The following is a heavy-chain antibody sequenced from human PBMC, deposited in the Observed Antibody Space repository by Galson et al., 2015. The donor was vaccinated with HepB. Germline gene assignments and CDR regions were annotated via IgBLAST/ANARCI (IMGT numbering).Heavy chain of an antibody. CDR1: GFTFSTYV. CDR3: ARDLESDVVSYFDL. CDR2: IRSDDGST. J-gene: IGHJ2*01. Sequence: SLRLSCAASGFTFSTYVMSWVRQAPGKGLEWVSYIRSDDGSTNYADSVKGRFTISRDKSKNTLYLQMNSLRAEDTAIYYCARDLESDVVSYFDLWGRGTLVTVSS. D-gene: IGHD3-3*01. V-gene: IGHV3-23*01.